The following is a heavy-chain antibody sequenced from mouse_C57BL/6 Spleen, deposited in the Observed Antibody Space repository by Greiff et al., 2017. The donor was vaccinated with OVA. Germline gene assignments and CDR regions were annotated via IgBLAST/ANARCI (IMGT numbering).Heavy chain of an antibody. CDR3: ARDYGYDPFAY. J-gene: IGHJ3*01. CDR2: IYPGDGDT. D-gene: IGHD2-14*01. Sequence: QVQLMESGPELVKPGASVKISCKASGYAFSSSWMNWVKQRPGKGLEWIGRIYPGDGDTNYNGKFKGKATLTANKSSSTAYMQLSSLTSEDSAVYFCARDYGYDPFAYWGQGTLVTVSA. CDR1: GYAFSSSW. V-gene: IGHV1-82*01.